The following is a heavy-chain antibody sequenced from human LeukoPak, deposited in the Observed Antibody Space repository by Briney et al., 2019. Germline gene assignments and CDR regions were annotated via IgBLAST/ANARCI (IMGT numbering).Heavy chain of an antibody. CDR1: GFTFSSYA. D-gene: IGHD3-22*01. CDR2: ISGSGGST. CDR3: AEDNDSSGYYYLGFDY. J-gene: IGHJ4*02. V-gene: IGHV3-23*01. Sequence: PGGSLRLSCAASGFTFSSYAMSWVRQAPGKGLEWVSAISGSGGSTYYADSVKGRFTISRDNSKDTLYLQMNSLRAEDTAVYYCAEDNDSSGYYYLGFDYWGQGTLVTVSS.